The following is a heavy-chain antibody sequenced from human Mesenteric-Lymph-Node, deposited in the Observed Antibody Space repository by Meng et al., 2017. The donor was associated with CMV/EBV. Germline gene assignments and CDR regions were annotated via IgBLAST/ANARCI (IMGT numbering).Heavy chain of an antibody. CDR3: AREERGGGTYNAPDY. J-gene: IGHJ4*02. D-gene: IGHD1-26*01. CDR2: VHTTGST. V-gene: IGHV4-59*01. Sequence: ESLKISCAASGCTCSRYNMKGVRQAPGKGLEWIGYVHTTGSTNQNPSLKSRVTISLDKSRNQVSLKLTSVTAADSAIYYCAREERGGGTYNAPDYWGQGTPVTVSS. CDR1: GCTCSRYN.